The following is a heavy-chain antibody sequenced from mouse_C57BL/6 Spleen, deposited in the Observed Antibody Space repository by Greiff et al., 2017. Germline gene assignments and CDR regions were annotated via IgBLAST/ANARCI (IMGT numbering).Heavy chain of an antibody. Sequence: QVQLKQSGAELARPGASVKMSCKASGYTFTSYTMHWVKQRPGQGLEWIGYINPSSGYTKYNQKFKDKATLTADKSSSTAYMQLSSLTSEDSAVYYCAREGAVSSYGDYWGQGTTLTVSS. CDR2: INPSSGYT. J-gene: IGHJ2*01. CDR3: AREGAVSSYGDY. V-gene: IGHV1-4*01. CDR1: GYTFTSYT. D-gene: IGHD1-1*01.